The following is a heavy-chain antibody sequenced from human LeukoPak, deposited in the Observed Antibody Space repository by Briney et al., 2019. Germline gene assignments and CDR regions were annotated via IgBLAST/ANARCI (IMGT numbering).Heavy chain of an antibody. J-gene: IGHJ4*02. CDR1: GLTFSSYS. Sequence: GGSLRLSCAASGLTFSSYSMNWVRQAPGKGLEWVSSISSSSSYIYYADSVKGRFTISRDNAKNSLYLQMNSLRAEDTAVYYCARAASTSSPFDYWGQGTLVTVSS. CDR2: ISSSSSYI. V-gene: IGHV3-21*01. D-gene: IGHD2-2*01. CDR3: ARAASTSSPFDY.